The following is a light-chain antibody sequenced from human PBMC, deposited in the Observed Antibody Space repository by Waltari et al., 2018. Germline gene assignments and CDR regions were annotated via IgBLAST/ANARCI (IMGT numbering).Light chain of an antibody. CDR1: QALFYTSNNNNY. V-gene: IGKV4-1*01. J-gene: IGKJ5*01. CDR3: QQYYKSPLT. CDR2: WAS. Sequence: DIVMTQSPDSLAVSLGERATINCKSSQALFYTSNNNNYLAWYQQKPGQPPKLLIHWASTRESGVPDRFSGSGPGTDFTLTISSLQAEDVAVYYCQQYYKSPLTFGQGTRLEIK.